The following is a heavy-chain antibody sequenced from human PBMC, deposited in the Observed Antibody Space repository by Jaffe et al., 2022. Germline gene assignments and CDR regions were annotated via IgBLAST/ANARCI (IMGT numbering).Heavy chain of an antibody. CDR1: GFTVSSNY. V-gene: IGHV3-53*02. CDR3: ASYYGSGSSLSYYYYYYYMDV. D-gene: IGHD3-10*01. J-gene: IGHJ6*03. Sequence: EVQLVETGGGLIQPGGSLRLSCAASGFTVSSNYMSWVRQAPGKGLEWVSVIYSGGSTYYADSVKGRFTISRDNSKNTLYLQMNSLRAEDTAVYYCASYYGSGSSLSYYYYYYYMDVWGKGTTVTVSS. CDR2: IYSGGST.